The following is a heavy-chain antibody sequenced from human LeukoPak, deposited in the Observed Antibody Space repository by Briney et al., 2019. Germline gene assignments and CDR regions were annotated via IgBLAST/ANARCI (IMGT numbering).Heavy chain of an antibody. CDR1: GFTFSSYA. Sequence: PGGSLRLSCAASGFTFSSYAMSWVRQAPGKGLEWVSAIGGSGGSTYYADSVKGRFTISRDNSKNTLYLQMNSLRAEDTAVYYCTKETSMVVRAYFDYWGQGTLVTVSS. V-gene: IGHV3-23*01. D-gene: IGHD2-15*01. CDR3: TKETSMVVRAYFDY. J-gene: IGHJ4*02. CDR2: IGGSGGST.